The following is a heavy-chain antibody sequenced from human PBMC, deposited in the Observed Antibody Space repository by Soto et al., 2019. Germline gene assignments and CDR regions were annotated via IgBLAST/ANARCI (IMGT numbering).Heavy chain of an antibody. CDR3: ARALVTTPPRTFDY. Sequence: PGGSLRLSCAASGFSVSSTFMNWVRQATGKGLEWVAVIHSGGNTFYGDSVKGRFTISRDNSKNMVYLQMTGLRGDDTAVYFCARALVTTPPRTFDYWGQGTLVTVSS. CDR1: GFSVSSTF. CDR2: IHSGGNT. J-gene: IGHJ4*02. D-gene: IGHD2-21*02. V-gene: IGHV3-66*01.